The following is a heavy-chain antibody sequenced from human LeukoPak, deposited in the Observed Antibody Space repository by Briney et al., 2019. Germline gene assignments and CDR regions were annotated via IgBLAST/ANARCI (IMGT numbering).Heavy chain of an antibody. J-gene: IGHJ4*02. CDR3: ARGFRGFFDY. CDR2: IYYSGST. V-gene: IGHV4-59*13. D-gene: IGHD3-10*01. Sequence: SETLSLTCTVSVGPLSSYYGSWIRRPPGRGREWIGYIYYSGSTNYNPSLKSRVTISVDTSKNQFSLKLSSVTAADTAVYYYARGFRGFFDYWGQGTLVTVSS. CDR1: VGPLSSYY.